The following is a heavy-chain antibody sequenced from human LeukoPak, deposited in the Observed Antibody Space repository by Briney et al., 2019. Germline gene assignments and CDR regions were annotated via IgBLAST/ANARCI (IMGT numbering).Heavy chain of an antibody. D-gene: IGHD2-2*01. CDR1: GFTFSSYA. V-gene: IGHV3-30-3*01. Sequence: GGSLRLSCAASGFTFSSYAMHWGRQAPGKGLEWVAVISYDGSNKYYADSVKGRFTISRDNSKNTLYLQMNSLRAEDTAVYYCASALDTDCSSTSCADYWGQGTLVTVSS. CDR2: ISYDGSNK. J-gene: IGHJ4*02. CDR3: ASALDTDCSSTSCADY.